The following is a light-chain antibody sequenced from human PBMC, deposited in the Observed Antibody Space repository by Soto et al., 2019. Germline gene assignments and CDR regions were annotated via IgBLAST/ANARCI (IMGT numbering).Light chain of an antibody. CDR1: QSVLYSSNNKNY. CDR2: WAS. J-gene: IGKJ5*01. V-gene: IGKV4-1*01. Sequence: DILLTQSPDSLAVSLGERATINCKSSQSVLYSSNNKNYLAWYQQRPGQPPKLLIYWASTRESGVPDRFSGSGSGTDFTLTISSLQAEDVAVYYCQQRSNWPPITFGQRTRLE. CDR3: QQRSNWPPIT.